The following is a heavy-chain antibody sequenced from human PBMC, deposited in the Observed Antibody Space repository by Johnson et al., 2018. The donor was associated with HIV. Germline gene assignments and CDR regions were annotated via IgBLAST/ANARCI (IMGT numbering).Heavy chain of an antibody. Sequence: QVQLVESGGGVVQPGRSLRLSCAASGFTFSNYGMAWVRQAPGKGLAWVTVISFAGVKKYYADSVKGRFTISRDISKNTLYLQMSSMRPEDTAVYFCARESDVLAGYTGHEDAFDIWGQGTLVTVSS. CDR1: GFTFSNYG. D-gene: IGHD3-9*01. J-gene: IGHJ3*02. CDR2: ISFAGVKK. V-gene: IGHV3-30*03. CDR3: ARESDVLAGYTGHEDAFDI.